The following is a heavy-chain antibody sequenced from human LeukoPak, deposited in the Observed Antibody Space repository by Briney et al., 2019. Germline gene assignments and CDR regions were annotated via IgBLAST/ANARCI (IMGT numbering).Heavy chain of an antibody. Sequence: GGSLRLSCAASGFTFSSYGMPWVRQAPGKGLEWVAVVSYDGSNKYYADSVKGRFTISRDNSKNTLYLQMNSLRAEDTAVYYCAAHEFLESYYAPKYYFDYWGQGTLVTVSS. J-gene: IGHJ4*02. D-gene: IGHD3-3*01. CDR3: AAHEFLESYYAPKYYFDY. V-gene: IGHV3-30*03. CDR1: GFTFSSYG. CDR2: VSYDGSNK.